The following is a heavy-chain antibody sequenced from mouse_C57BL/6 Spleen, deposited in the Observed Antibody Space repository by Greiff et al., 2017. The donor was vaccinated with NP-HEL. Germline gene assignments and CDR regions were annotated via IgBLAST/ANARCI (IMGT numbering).Heavy chain of an antibody. CDR2: IDPENGDT. D-gene: IGHD1-1*01. CDR3: TRITTVVAPGGY. Sequence: EVQLQQSGAELVRPGASVKLSCTASGFNIKDDYMHWVKQRPEQGLEWIGWIDPENGDTEYASKFQGKATITADTSSNTAYLQLSSLTSEDTAVYYCTRITTVVAPGGYWGQGTTLTVSS. CDR1: GFNIKDDY. V-gene: IGHV14-4*01. J-gene: IGHJ2*01.